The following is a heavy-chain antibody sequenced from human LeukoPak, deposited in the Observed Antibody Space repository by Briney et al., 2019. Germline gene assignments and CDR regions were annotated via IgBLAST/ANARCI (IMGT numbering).Heavy chain of an antibody. V-gene: IGHV3-23*01. D-gene: IGHD2-15*01. J-gene: IGHJ4*02. CDR1: GFTFSSYA. CDR2: ITDNGNTT. Sequence: GGSLRLSCAASGFTFSSYAMNWVRLSPGKGLEGVAAITDNGNTTYYADSVKGRFTISRDNSKNTLYLQMNSLRAEDTAVYYCATLRLSDHFDYWGQGTLVTVSS. CDR3: ATLRLSDHFDY.